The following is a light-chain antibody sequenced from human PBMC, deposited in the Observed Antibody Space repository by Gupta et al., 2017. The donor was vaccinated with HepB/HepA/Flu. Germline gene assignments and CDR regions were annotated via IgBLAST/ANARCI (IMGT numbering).Light chain of an antibody. V-gene: IGLV3-1*01. CDR1: KLGDKY. Sequence: SYELTQPPSVSVSPGQTASITCSGEKLGDKYACWYQQKPGQSPVLVIYQDSKRPSGIPERFSGSKSGNTATLTISGTQAMYEADYYCQAWDSSSVVFGGGTKLTVL. CDR3: QAWDSSSVV. J-gene: IGLJ2*01. CDR2: QDS.